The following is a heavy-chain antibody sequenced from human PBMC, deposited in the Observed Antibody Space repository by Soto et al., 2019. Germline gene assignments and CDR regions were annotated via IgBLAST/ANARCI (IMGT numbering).Heavy chain of an antibody. CDR1: GGTFSNYT. CDR2: IIPVFGTT. D-gene: IGHD2-2*01. V-gene: IGHV1-69*01. J-gene: IGHJ6*02. CDR3: ARSSPYIVVRKPTGNQDYYGMDV. Sequence: QVQLVQSGAEVKKPGSSVKVFCKASGGTFSNYTISWVRQAPGQGLEWMGGIIPVFGTTDYGKKFQGRVTITADGSTSTAYMKLSSLRSADTAVYYCARSSPYIVVRKPTGNQDYYGMDVWGQGTTVTVSS.